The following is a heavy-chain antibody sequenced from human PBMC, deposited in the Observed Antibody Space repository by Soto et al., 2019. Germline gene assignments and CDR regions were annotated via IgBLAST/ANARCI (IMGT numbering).Heavy chain of an antibody. CDR2: ISSSSSTI. V-gene: IGHV3-48*02. Sequence: PGGSLRLSCAASGFTFSSYSMNWVRQAPGKGLEWVSYISSSSSTIYYADSVKGRFTISRDNAKNSLYLQMNSLRDEDTAVYYCAREADDFWSGQGYYYYGMDVWGQGTTVTVSS. D-gene: IGHD3-3*01. CDR3: AREADDFWSGQGYYYYGMDV. CDR1: GFTFSSYS. J-gene: IGHJ6*02.